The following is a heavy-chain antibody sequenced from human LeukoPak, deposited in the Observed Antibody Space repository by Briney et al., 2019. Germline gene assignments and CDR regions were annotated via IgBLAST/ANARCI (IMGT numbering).Heavy chain of an antibody. V-gene: IGHV1-18*01. D-gene: IGHD6-19*01. CDR3: ARVESSGYNWFDP. J-gene: IGHJ5*02. Sequence: ASVKVSCKASGYTSTSYGVSWVRQAPGQGLEWMGWISAYNGNTNYAQKLQGRVTMTTDTSTSTAYMELRSLRSEDTAVYYCARVESSGYNWFDPWGQGTLVTVSS. CDR1: GYTSTSYG. CDR2: ISAYNGNT.